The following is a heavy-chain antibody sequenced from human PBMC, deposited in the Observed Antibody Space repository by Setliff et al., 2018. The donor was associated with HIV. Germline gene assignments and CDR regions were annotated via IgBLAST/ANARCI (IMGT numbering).Heavy chain of an antibody. CDR1: GGSFSGYY. CDR2: INHSGST. Sequence: SETLSLTCAVYGGSFSGYYWSWIRQPPGKGLEWIGEINHSGSTNYNPSLKSRVTISVDTSKNQFSLKLSSVTAADTAVYYCARRRITMIVAPFQHWGRGTLVTVSS. CDR3: ARRRITMIVAPFQH. D-gene: IGHD3-22*01. V-gene: IGHV4-34*01. J-gene: IGHJ1*01.